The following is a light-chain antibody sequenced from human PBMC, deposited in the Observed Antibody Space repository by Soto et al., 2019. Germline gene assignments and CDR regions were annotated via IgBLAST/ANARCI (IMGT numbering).Light chain of an antibody. V-gene: IGLV2-14*01. CDR3: SSYTSSSIYV. J-gene: IGLJ1*01. Sequence: QSVLTQPASVSGSPGQSITISCTGTSSDVGGYNYVSWYQQHPGKAPKLMIYDVINRPSGVSNRFSGSKSVNTASLTISGLQAEDEADYYCSSYTSSSIYVFGNGTKLTVL. CDR2: DVI. CDR1: SSDVGGYNY.